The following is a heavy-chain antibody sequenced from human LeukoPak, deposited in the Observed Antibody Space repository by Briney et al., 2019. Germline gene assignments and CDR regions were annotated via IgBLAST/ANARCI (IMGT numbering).Heavy chain of an antibody. J-gene: IGHJ4*02. CDR1: GFTVSSNY. D-gene: IGHD4-17*01. CDR2: IYSGGST. V-gene: IGHV3-66*01. Sequence: PGGSLRLSCAASGFTVSSNYMSWVRQAPGKGLEWVSVIYSGGSTYYADSVKGRFTFSRDNSKNTLYLQMNSLRAEDTAVYYCARVDYGDYGFDYWGQGTLVTVSS. CDR3: ARVDYGDYGFDY.